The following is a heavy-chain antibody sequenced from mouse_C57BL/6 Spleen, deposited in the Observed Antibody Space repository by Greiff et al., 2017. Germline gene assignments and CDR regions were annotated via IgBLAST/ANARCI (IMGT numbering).Heavy chain of an antibody. CDR3: AVATPFDY. Sequence: VHLVESGPELVKPGASVKISCKASGYSFTSYYIHWVKQRPGQGLEWIGWIYPGSGNTKYNEKFKGKATLTADTSSSTAYMQLSSLTSEDSAVYYCAVATPFDYWGQGTTLTVSS. CDR1: GYSFTSYY. CDR2: IYPGSGNT. V-gene: IGHV1-66*01. D-gene: IGHD1-1*02. J-gene: IGHJ2*01.